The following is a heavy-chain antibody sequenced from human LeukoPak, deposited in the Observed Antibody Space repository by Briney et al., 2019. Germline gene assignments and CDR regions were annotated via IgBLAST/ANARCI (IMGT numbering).Heavy chain of an antibody. CDR1: GFTFSSYW. D-gene: IGHD3-10*01. J-gene: IGHJ6*03. CDR2: INTDGRST. CDR3: ARDRVGFGESNYYMDV. Sequence: GGSLRLSCAASGFTFSSYWMHWVRQAPGKGLVWVSRINTDGRSTSYADSVKGRFTISRDNAKNTLYLQMNSLRAEDTAVYYCARDRVGFGESNYYMDVWGKGTTVTVPS. V-gene: IGHV3-74*01.